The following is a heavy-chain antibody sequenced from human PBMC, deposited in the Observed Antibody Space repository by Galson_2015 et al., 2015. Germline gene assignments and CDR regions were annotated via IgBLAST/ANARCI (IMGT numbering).Heavy chain of an antibody. CDR2: ISYDGSNK. D-gene: IGHD3-3*01. CDR1: GFTFSSYA. J-gene: IGHJ6*02. CDR3: ARDRTTWSGSDYYYYGMDV. V-gene: IGHV3-30*01. Sequence: SLRLSCAASGFTFSSYAMHWVRQAPGKGLEWVAVISYDGSNKYYADSVKGRFTISRDNSKNTLYLQMNSLRAEDTAVYYCARDRTTWSGSDYYYYGMDVWGQGTTVTVSS.